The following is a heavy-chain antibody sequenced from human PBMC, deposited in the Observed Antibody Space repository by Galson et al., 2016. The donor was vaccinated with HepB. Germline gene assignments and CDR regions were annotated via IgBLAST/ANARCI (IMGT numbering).Heavy chain of an antibody. Sequence: SLRLSCAGSGSVFSNYWMIWVRQAPGKGLEWVANIKQDGSETHYVDSVKGRFIISRDNAKNLMYLQMNSLRAEDTAVYYCARPYTPTGWSSSYWGQGTLVTVSS. D-gene: IGHD6-19*01. CDR1: GSVFSNYW. CDR3: ARPYTPTGWSSSY. V-gene: IGHV3-7*03. CDR2: IKQDGSET. J-gene: IGHJ4*02.